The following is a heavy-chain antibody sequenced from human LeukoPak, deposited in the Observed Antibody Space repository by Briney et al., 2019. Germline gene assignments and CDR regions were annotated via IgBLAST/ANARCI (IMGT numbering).Heavy chain of an antibody. V-gene: IGHV3-53*01. CDR3: AKMIDLPALWSY. CDR2: IYSGGST. CDR1: GFAVSSNY. D-gene: IGHD3-22*01. J-gene: IGHJ4*02. Sequence: PGGSLRLSCAASGFAVSSNYMSWVRQAPGKGLEWVSIIYSGGSTYYADSVKGRFTISRDNSKNTLYLQMNSLRAEDTAVYYCAKMIDLPALWSYWGQGTLVTVSS.